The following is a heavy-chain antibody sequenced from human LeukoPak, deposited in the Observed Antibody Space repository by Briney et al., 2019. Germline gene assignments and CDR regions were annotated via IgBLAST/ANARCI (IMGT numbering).Heavy chain of an antibody. J-gene: IGHJ6*04. Sequence: GGSLRLSCAASGFIVSANYMSWVRQAPGKGLEWVSVIYSGGSTYYADSVMDRFTISRKSYKKTLFFQINSLRAGDTAVYFCARGLGMGDYYYFGMVVWGEGTTLTVSS. CDR3: ARGLGMGDYYYFGMVV. V-gene: IGHV3-53*01. CDR2: IYSGGST. CDR1: GFIVSANY. D-gene: IGHD7-27*01.